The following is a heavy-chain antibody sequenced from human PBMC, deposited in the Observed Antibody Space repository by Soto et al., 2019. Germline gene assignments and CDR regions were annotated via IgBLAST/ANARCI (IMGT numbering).Heavy chain of an antibody. Sequence: QVQLVQSGAEVKKPGSSVKVSCKTSGVTFSNYGFSWVRQARGQGLEWMGGIIATFGTADYPQKFQDRVTITADISTSTIYMELSRLRSEDTAVYYCVRAGDVVALSRKYYFHYWGQGTQVTVSS. CDR3: VRAGDVVALSRKYYFHY. D-gene: IGHD2-15*01. CDR1: GVTFSNYG. V-gene: IGHV1-69*06. J-gene: IGHJ4*02. CDR2: IIATFGTA.